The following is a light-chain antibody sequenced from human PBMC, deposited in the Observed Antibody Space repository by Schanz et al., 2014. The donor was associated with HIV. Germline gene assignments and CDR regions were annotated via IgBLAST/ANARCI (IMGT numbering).Light chain of an antibody. CDR3: QQYDDYPLT. Sequence: DIQMPPSPPTLSASVGDRVTITCRARQSITNRLAWYQQKPGKGPKLLIYKASTLESGVPSRFIGRGSGTEFTLTITSLQPDDFATYYCQQYDDYPLTFGPGTTVDVK. CDR2: KAS. J-gene: IGKJ3*01. CDR1: QSITNR. V-gene: IGKV1-5*03.